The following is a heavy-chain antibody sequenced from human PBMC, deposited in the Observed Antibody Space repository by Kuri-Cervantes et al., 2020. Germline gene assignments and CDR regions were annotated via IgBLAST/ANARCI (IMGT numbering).Heavy chain of an antibody. D-gene: IGHD3-3*01. CDR2: IKQDGSEK. CDR3: ATRILRKYYGEDY. Sequence: GESLKISCAASGFTFSSYAMHWVRQAPGKGLEWVANIKQDGSEKYYVDSVKGRFTISRDNAKNSLYLQMNSLRAEDTAVYYCATRILRKYYGEDYWGQGTLVTVSS. CDR1: GFTFSSYA. V-gene: IGHV3-7*01. J-gene: IGHJ4*02.